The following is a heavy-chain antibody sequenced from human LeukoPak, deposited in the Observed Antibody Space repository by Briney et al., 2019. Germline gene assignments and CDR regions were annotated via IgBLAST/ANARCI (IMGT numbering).Heavy chain of an antibody. J-gene: IGHJ5*02. V-gene: IGHV6-1*01. CDR3: ARRLTQYDCFDP. D-gene: IGHD2-2*01. CDR2: TYYRSTWYN. Sequence: SPTLSLTCALSGDSVSTNSDTWNWIRQSPSRGLEWLGRTYYRSTWYNDYAVSVRGRITVNPDTSKNQFSLHLNSVTPEDTAVYYCARRLTQYDCFDPWGQGILVTVSS. CDR1: GDSVSTNSDT.